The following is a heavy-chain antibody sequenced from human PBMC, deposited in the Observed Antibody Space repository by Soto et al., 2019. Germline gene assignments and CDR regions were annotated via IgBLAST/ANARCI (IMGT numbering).Heavy chain of an antibody. D-gene: IGHD5-12*01. CDR3: TRDVPNSGYDFYGMDV. CDR2: IRSKAYGGTT. CDR1: GFTFGDYA. Sequence: GSLRLSCTASGFTFGDYAMSWFRQAPGKGLEWVGFIRSKAYGGTTEYAAPVKGRFTISRDDSKSIAYLQMNSLKTEDTAVYYCTRDVPNSGYDFYGMDVWGQGTTVTSP. V-gene: IGHV3-49*03. J-gene: IGHJ6*02.